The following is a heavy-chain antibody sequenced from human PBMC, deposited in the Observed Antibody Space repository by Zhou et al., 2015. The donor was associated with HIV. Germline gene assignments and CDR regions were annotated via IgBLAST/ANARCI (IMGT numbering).Heavy chain of an antibody. V-gene: IGHV1-18*01. CDR3: ARASVAVTVTSSYYAMDV. CDR1: GDSFTSYS. J-gene: IGHJ6*02. Sequence: QVQLVQSGVEVKQPGASVKVSCKASGDSFTSYSITWVRQAPGLRLEWLGWISTYNGNTHYAQKLQGRVTMTTDTSTSTAYMELRSLRSDDTAVYYCARASVAVTVTSSYYAMDVWGQGTTVIVSS. D-gene: IGHD6-19*01. CDR2: ISTYNGNT.